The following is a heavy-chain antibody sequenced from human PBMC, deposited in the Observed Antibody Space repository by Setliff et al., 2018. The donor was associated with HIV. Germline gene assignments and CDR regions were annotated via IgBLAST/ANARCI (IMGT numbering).Heavy chain of an antibody. CDR3: ARQFLDWSNDYYSRYYMDV. J-gene: IGHJ6*03. Sequence: GASVKVSCKASGYTFTSCGISWVRQAPGQGLEWMGWISAYNGNTHYAQRLQGRVTMTTDTSARTAYMELRSLRSDDTAVYYCARQFLDWSNDYYSRYYMDVWGKGTTVTVSS. V-gene: IGHV1-18*01. D-gene: IGHD3-3*01. CDR2: ISAYNGNT. CDR1: GYTFTSCG.